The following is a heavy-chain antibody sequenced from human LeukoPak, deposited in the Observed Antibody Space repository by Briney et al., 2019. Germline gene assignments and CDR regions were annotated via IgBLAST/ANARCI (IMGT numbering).Heavy chain of an antibody. Sequence: GGSLRLSCAASGFTFSSYAMSWVRQAPGKGLEWVSAISGSGGSTYYADSVRGRFTISRDNSKNTLYLQMNSLRAEDTAVYYCAKQTYYYDSSGYYPISLFDYWGQGTLVTVSS. CDR3: AKQTYYYDSSGYYPISLFDY. V-gene: IGHV3-23*01. D-gene: IGHD3-22*01. CDR1: GFTFSSYA. CDR2: ISGSGGST. J-gene: IGHJ4*02.